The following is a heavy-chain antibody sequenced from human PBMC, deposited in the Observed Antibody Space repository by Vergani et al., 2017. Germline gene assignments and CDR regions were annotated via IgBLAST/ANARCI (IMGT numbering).Heavy chain of an antibody. Sequence: QVHLVESAGGVVQPGGSPRLSCAASGFTFSNFGMHWIRQAPGKGLEWLAYIGKEGINTRYREAVKGRSTVSRDNSKDILYLQMDSLRSEDTALYYCAKYVRDSTDGLPDSWGPGTLVIVSS. CDR2: IGKEGINT. V-gene: IGHV3-30*02. CDR1: GFTFSNFG. J-gene: IGHJ4*02. CDR3: AKYVRDSTDGLPDS. D-gene: IGHD2-21*02.